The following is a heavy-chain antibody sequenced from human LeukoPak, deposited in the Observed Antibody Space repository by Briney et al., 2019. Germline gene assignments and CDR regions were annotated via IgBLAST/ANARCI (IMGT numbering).Heavy chain of an antibody. V-gene: IGHV3-30*01. Sequence: GRSPRLSCAASGFTFSSYAMHWVRQAPGKGLEWVAVISYDGSNKYYADSVKGRFTISRDNSKNTLYLQMNSLRAEDTAVYYCARDQDYYGSGRTYWGQGTLVTVSS. CDR1: GFTFSSYA. CDR2: ISYDGSNK. D-gene: IGHD3-10*01. CDR3: ARDQDYYGSGRTY. J-gene: IGHJ4*02.